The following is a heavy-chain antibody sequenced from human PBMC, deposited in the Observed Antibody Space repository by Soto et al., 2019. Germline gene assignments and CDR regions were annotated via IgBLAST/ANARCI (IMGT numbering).Heavy chain of an antibody. CDR3: AKYDLLTGTHDAFDI. Sequence: SETLSLTCTVSGGSITGHYWSWIRQSPGKGLEWIGYSHYSGNTNYNPSLKSRVTMSVDTSKNQFSLKLSSVTATDTAVYYCAKYDLLTGTHDAFDIWGQGTMVTGSS. V-gene: IGHV4-59*08. J-gene: IGHJ3*02. CDR2: SHYSGNT. D-gene: IGHD3-9*01. CDR1: GGSITGHY.